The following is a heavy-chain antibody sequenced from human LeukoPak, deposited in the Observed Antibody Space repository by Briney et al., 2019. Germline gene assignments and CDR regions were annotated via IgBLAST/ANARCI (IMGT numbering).Heavy chain of an antibody. D-gene: IGHD6-19*01. V-gene: IGHV1-69*06. CDR1: GGTFSSYA. CDR2: IIPIFGTA. J-gene: IGHJ4*02. Sequence: ASVKVSCRASGGTFSSYAISWVRQAPGQGLEWMGGIIPIFGTANYAQKFQGRVTITADKSTSTAYMELSSLRSEDTAVYYCASAVAVSVMDYWGQGTLVTVSS. CDR3: ASAVAVSVMDY.